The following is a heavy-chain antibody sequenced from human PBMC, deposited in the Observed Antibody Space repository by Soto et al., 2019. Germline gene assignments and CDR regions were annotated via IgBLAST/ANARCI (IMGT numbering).Heavy chain of an antibody. CDR3: ARDSPTASYPYHYYGMDV. J-gene: IGHJ6*02. Sequence: ASVKVSCKASGYTFTSYYMHWVRQAPGRGLEWMGIINPSGGSTSYAQKFQGRVTMTRDTSTSTVYMELSSLRSEDTAVYYCARDSPTASYPYHYYGMDVWGQGTTVTVSS. V-gene: IGHV1-46*01. CDR2: INPSGGST. CDR1: GYTFTSYY. D-gene: IGHD3-16*01.